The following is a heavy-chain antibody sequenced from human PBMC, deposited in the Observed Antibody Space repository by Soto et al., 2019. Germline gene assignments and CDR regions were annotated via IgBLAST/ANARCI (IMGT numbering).Heavy chain of an antibody. CDR2: IYYSGST. D-gene: IGHD3-16*02. Sequence: SETLSLTCTVSGGSISSSSYYWGWIRQPPGKGLEWIGSIYYSGSTYYNPSLKSRVTISVDTSKNQFSLKLSSVTAADTAVYYCARSMITFGGVIADLDYWGQGTLVTVSS. J-gene: IGHJ4*02. V-gene: IGHV4-39*01. CDR1: GGSISSSSYY. CDR3: ARSMITFGGVIADLDY.